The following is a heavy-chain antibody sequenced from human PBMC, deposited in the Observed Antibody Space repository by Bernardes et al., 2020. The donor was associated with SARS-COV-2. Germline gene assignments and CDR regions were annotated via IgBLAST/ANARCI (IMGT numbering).Heavy chain of an antibody. Sequence: SETLSLTCAVYGGSFSGYYWRWIRQPPGEGLEWIAEINLSGITNYNTSLKSRVTISVDTSKNQFSLKLSSVTAADTAVYYCARGNYHPFDYWCQGTLVTVSS. D-gene: IGHD1-7*01. V-gene: IGHV4-34*01. CDR2: INLSGIT. J-gene: IGHJ4*02. CDR1: GGSFSGYY. CDR3: ARGNYHPFDY.